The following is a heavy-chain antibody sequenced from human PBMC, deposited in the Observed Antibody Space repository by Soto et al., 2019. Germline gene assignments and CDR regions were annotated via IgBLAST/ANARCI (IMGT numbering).Heavy chain of an antibody. CDR3: ARGVGLKLWFERYYYYYGMDV. V-gene: IGHV4-34*01. D-gene: IGHD3-10*01. Sequence: SETLSLTCAVYGGSFSGYYWSWIRQPPGKGLEWIGEINHSGSTNYNPSLKSRVTISVDTSKNQFSLKLSSVTAADTAVYYCARGVGLKLWFERYYYYYGMDVWGQGTTVTVSS. CDR1: GGSFSGYY. J-gene: IGHJ6*02. CDR2: INHSGST.